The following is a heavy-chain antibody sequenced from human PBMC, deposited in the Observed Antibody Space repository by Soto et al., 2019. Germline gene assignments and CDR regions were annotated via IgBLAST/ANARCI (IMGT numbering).Heavy chain of an antibody. CDR3: ARHVPIAVAGTIWFDP. CDR1: GGSISSSSYY. Sequence: PSETLSLTCTVSGGSISSSSYYWGWIRQPPGKGLEWIGSIYYSGSTYYNPSLKSRVTISVDTSKNQFSLKLSSVTAADTAVYYCARHVPIAVAGTIWFDPWGQGTLVTVSS. V-gene: IGHV4-39*01. J-gene: IGHJ5*02. D-gene: IGHD6-19*01. CDR2: IYYSGST.